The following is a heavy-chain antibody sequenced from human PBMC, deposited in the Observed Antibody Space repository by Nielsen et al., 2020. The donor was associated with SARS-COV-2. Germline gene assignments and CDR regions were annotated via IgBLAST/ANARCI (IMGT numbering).Heavy chain of an antibody. CDR1: GFTFDDYD. V-gene: IGHV3-20*04. CDR2: INWNGGST. CDR3: ASSGWLDY. Sequence: GESLKISCAASGFTFDDYDMSWVRQVPGKGLEWVSNINWNGGSTAYADSVKGRFTISRDNAKNSLYLQMNSLRAEDTAVYYCASSGWLDYWGQGTRVTVSS. J-gene: IGHJ4*02. D-gene: IGHD6-19*01.